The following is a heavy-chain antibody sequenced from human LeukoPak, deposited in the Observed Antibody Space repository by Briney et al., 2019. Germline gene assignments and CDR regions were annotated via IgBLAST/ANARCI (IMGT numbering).Heavy chain of an antibody. CDR1: GFTFSSCS. CDR3: ARESGGWYYAY. V-gene: IGHV3-21*01. CDR2: ISSSSSYI. J-gene: IGHJ4*02. Sequence: SGGSLRLSCAASGFTFSSCSMNWVRQAPGKGLEWVSSISSSSSYIYYADSVKGRFTISRDNAKNSLYLQMNSLRAEDTAVYYCARESGGWYYAYWGQGTLVTVSS. D-gene: IGHD6-19*01.